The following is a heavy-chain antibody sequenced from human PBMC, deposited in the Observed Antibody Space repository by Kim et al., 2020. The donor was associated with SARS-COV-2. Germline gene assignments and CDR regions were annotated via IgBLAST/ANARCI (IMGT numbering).Heavy chain of an antibody. CDR2: IIPIFGTA. CDR1: GGTFSSYA. CDR3: ARDADYQSSLDYYYYGMDV. D-gene: IGHD5-12*01. Sequence: SVKVSCKASGGTFSSYAISWVRQAPGQGLEWMGGIIPIFGTANYAQKFQGRVTITADESTSTAYMELSSLRSEDTAVYYCARDADYQSSLDYYYYGMDVWGQGTTVTVSS. J-gene: IGHJ6*02. V-gene: IGHV1-69*13.